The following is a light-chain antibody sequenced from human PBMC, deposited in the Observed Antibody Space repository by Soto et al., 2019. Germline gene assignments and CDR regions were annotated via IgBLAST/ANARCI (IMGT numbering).Light chain of an antibody. CDR2: EVS. J-gene: IGLJ2*01. Sequence: QSVLTQPPSASGSPGQSVTISCTGTSSDVGSYNYVSWYQQHPGKAPKLMIYEVSKRPSGVPDRFSASKSGDTASLTVSGLQAEDEADYYCSSYAGSNSVLFGGGTKLTVL. CDR1: SSDVGSYNY. CDR3: SSYAGSNSVL. V-gene: IGLV2-8*01.